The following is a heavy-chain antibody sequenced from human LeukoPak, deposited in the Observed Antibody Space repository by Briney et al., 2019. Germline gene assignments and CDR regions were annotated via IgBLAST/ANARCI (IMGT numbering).Heavy chain of an antibody. J-gene: IGHJ4*02. CDR2: ISSSSSYI. CDR1: GFTFSSYA. CDR3: ARDFAGVGATTFFDY. D-gene: IGHD1-26*01. Sequence: GGSLRLSCAASGFTFSSYAMNWVRQAPGKGLEWVSSISSSSSYIYYADSVKGRFTISRDNAKNSLYLQMNSLRAEDTAVYYCARDFAGVGATTFFDYWGQGTLVTVSS. V-gene: IGHV3-21*01.